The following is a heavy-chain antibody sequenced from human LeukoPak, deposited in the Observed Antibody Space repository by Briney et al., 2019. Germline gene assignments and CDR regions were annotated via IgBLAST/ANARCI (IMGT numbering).Heavy chain of an antibody. V-gene: IGHV3-23*01. CDR2: ISGSGGST. D-gene: IGHD2-2*01. CDR1: GFTFSSYD. J-gene: IGHJ4*02. Sequence: GGSLRLSCAASGFTFSSYDMSWVRQAPGKGLEWVSSISGSGGSTYYADSVKGRFTISRDNSKNTLYLQMNSLRAEDTAVYYCAKDLYCSSTSCYEAVYWGQGTMVTVSS. CDR3: AKDLYCSSTSCYEAVY.